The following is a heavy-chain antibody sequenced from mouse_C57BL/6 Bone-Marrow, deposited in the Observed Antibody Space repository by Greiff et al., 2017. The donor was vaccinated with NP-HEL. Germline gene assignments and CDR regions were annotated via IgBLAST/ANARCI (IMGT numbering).Heavy chain of an antibody. Sequence: VQRVESGPGLVAPSQTLSISCTASGFSLTSYCVDWVRQPPGKGLEWLGVIWGGGSTTYNSAHMTSLSSSTDNSNSQVFLKMNSLQTDDTAMYYCGKHRGDDWYFDVGGRGTRVTVSA. CDR1: GFSLTSYC. CDR3: GKHRGDDWYFDV. CDR2: IWGGGST. J-gene: IGHJ1*03. V-gene: IGHV2-9*01.